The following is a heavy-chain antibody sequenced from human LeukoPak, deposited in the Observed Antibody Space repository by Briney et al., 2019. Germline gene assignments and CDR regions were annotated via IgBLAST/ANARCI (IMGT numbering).Heavy chain of an antibody. CDR1: GYTFTGYY. Sequence: ASVKVSCKASGYTFTGYYMHWVRQAPGQGLEWMGRINPNSGGTNYAQKFQGRVTVTRDTSISTAYMELSRLRSDDTAVYYCARDYYDSSGSYKNWFDPWGQGTLVTVSS. V-gene: IGHV1-2*06. CDR3: ARDYYDSSGSYKNWFDP. CDR2: INPNSGGT. D-gene: IGHD3-22*01. J-gene: IGHJ5*02.